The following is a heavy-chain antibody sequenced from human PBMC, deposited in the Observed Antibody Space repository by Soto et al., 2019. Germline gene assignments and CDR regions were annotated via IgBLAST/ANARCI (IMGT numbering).Heavy chain of an antibody. CDR1: GVSISSGGYY. J-gene: IGHJ6*03. Sequence: SETLSLTCTVSGVSISSGGYYWSWIRQHPGKGLEWIGYIYYSGSTYYNPSLKSRVTISVDTSKNQFSLKLSSVTAADTAVYYCARDALSFRTNCTNGVCPNYYYMDVWGKGTTVTVSS. CDR3: ARDALSFRTNCTNGVCPNYYYMDV. CDR2: IYYSGST. V-gene: IGHV4-31*03. D-gene: IGHD2-8*01.